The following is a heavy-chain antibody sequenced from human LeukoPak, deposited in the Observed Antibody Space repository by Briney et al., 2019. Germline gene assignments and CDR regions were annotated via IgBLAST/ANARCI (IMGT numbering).Heavy chain of an antibody. D-gene: IGHD6-19*01. J-gene: IGHJ4*02. CDR1: GFTFTSYA. CDR2: ISGSGGTT. CDR3: ANVGGTGWRFFDY. Sequence: GGSLRLSCAPSGFTFTSYAMSWVRQALGKGLEWVSVISGSGGTTYYADSVKGRFTISRDNSKNTLYLQMNSLRVEDTAVYYCANVGGTGWRFFDYWGQGTLVTVSS. V-gene: IGHV3-23*01.